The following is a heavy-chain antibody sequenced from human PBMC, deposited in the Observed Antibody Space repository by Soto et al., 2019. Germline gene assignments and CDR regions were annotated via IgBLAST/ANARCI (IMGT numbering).Heavy chain of an antibody. D-gene: IGHD3-22*01. CDR3: ARNYDSTAGDAFDI. V-gene: IGHV3-53*01. J-gene: IGHJ3*02. Sequence: EVQLVESGGGLIQPGGSLRLSCAASGFTVSSNYMSWVRQAPGKGLEWVSVIYSGGSTYYADSVKGRFTISRDNSKNVLYLQRNSLRAEDTAVYYCARNYDSTAGDAFDIWGQGTMVTVSS. CDR1: GFTVSSNY. CDR2: IYSGGST.